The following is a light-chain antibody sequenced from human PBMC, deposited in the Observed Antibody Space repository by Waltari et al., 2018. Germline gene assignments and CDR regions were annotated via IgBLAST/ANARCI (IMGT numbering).Light chain of an antibody. CDR2: GAS. CDR3: QQGNSFPPT. Sequence: DIQMTQSPSSVSASLGDRVTITCRARQGIGTWLAWYQKKPGKAPKVLIYGASTLLTGVPSTFSGSGAGTEFTLTITGLQPEDFATYFCQQGNSFPPTFGLGTRVEV. CDR1: QGIGTW. V-gene: IGKV1-12*01. J-gene: IGKJ1*01.